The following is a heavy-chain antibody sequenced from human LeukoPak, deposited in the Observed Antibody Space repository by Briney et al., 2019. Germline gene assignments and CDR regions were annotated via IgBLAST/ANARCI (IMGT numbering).Heavy chain of an antibody. V-gene: IGHV1-24*01. CDR3: ATEHTDYYDSSGYPYYFDY. CDR2: FDPEDGET. J-gene: IGHJ4*02. Sequence: ASVKVSCKVSGCTLTELSMHWVRQAPGKGREWMGGFDPEDGETIYAQKFQGRVTMTEDTSTDTAYMELSSLRSEDTAVYYCATEHTDYYDSSGYPYYFDYWGQGTLVTVSS. D-gene: IGHD3-22*01. CDR1: GCTLTELS.